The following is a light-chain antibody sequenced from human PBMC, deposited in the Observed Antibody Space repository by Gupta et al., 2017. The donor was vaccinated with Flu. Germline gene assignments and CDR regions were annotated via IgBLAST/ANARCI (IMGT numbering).Light chain of an antibody. V-gene: IGLV1-44*01. CDR3: AAWDDSRNGYV. Sequence: VTISCSGSSSNIGTSTVNWYQHLPGTAPNLLIYSNNQRPSGVPDRFSGSKSGTSASLAISGLQAEDEADYYCAAWDDSRNGYVFGTGTKVTVL. J-gene: IGLJ1*01. CDR2: SNN. CDR1: SSNIGTST.